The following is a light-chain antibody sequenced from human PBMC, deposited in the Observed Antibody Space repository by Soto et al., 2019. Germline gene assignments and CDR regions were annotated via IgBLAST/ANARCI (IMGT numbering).Light chain of an antibody. J-gene: IGKJ2*01. CDR1: QSIGNW. CDR3: PQYSTYFGYT. Sequence: IQMTQSPSTLSASIGDRVTITCRASQSIGNWLAWYQQKPGKAPKLLIYKATRLQNGVPSRFSGSGSGTDFTLSITSLQPDDSATYYCPQYSTYFGYTFGPGTKVEIK. CDR2: KAT. V-gene: IGKV1-5*03.